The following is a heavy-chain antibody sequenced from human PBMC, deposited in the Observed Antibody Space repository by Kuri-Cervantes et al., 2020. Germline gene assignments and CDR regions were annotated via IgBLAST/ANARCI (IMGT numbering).Heavy chain of an antibody. D-gene: IGHD6-19*01. V-gene: IGHV1-2*02. CDR3: ARDSSTVAGNY. CDR1: GYTFTGYY. CDR2: ISAYNGNT. Sequence: ASVKVSCKASGYTFTGYYMHWVRQAPGQGLEWMGWISAYNGNTNYAQKFQGRVTMTRDTSISTAYMELSRLRSDDTAVYYCARDSSTVAGNYWGQGTLVTVSS. J-gene: IGHJ4*02.